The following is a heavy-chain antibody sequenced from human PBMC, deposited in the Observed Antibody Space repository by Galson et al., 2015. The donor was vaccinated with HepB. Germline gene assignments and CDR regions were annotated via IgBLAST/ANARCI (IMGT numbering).Heavy chain of an antibody. Sequence: SVKVSCKASGGTFSSYAISWVRQAPGQGLEWMGRIIPILGIANYAQKFQGRVTITADKSTSTAYMELSSLRSEDTAVYYCARSSAGTMVFDYWGQGTLVTVSS. J-gene: IGHJ4*02. CDR1: GGTFSSYA. V-gene: IGHV1-69*04. CDR3: ARSSAGTMVFDY. CDR2: IIPILGIA. D-gene: IGHD6-13*01.